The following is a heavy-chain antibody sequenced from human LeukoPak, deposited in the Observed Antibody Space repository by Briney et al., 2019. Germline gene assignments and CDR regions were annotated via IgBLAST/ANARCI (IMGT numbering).Heavy chain of an antibody. V-gene: IGHV3-21*04. CDR2: ISSSSSYI. CDR1: GFTFSSYS. CDR3: AKSYGYSNTWYDY. J-gene: IGHJ4*02. Sequence: GGSLRLSCAASGFTFSSYSMNWVRQAPGKGLEWVSSISSSSSYIYYADSVKGRFAISRDNSKNTLHLQMNSLRAEDTAVYYCAKSYGYSNTWYDYWGQGTLVTVSS. D-gene: IGHD6-13*01.